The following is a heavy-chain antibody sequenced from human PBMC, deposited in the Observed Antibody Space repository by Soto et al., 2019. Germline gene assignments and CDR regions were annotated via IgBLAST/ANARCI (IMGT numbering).Heavy chain of an antibody. D-gene: IGHD5-12*01. J-gene: IGHJ4*02. CDR1: GFTFSNYA. V-gene: IGHV3-23*01. CDR3: AKPVSSGYDVDY. Sequence: EVQLLESGGGLVQPGGSLRLSCAASGFTFSNYAMSRVRQAPGKGLEWVSAISATGGSTYYADSVKGRFTISRDNSKNTLFLQMNSLRADDTAVYYCAKPVSSGYDVDYWGQGTLVTVSS. CDR2: ISATGGST.